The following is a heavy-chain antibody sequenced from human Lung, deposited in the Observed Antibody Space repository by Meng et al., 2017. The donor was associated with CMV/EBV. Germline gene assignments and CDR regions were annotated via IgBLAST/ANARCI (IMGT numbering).Heavy chain of an antibody. CDR2: IYYSGSA. Sequence: GSLRLSCTISGGSISSYYWSWIRQPPGKGREWIGNIYYSGSANYNPSLKSPVTMLVDTSKNQFSLKLISVTTAETAVYYCCRKAGDTFWSGSHDDWGQGKLVXVSS. V-gene: IGHV4-59*01. D-gene: IGHD3-3*01. J-gene: IGHJ4*02. CDR3: CRKAGDTFWSGSHDD. CDR1: GGSISSYY.